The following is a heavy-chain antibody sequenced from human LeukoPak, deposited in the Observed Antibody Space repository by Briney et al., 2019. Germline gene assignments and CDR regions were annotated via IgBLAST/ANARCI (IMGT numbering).Heavy chain of an antibody. CDR3: ARGYSSSWYTSYYYYMDV. D-gene: IGHD6-13*01. CDR2: NIPIFGTA. Sequence: SVKVSCKASGGTFSSYAISWVRQAPGQGLEWMGGNIPIFGTANYAQKFQGRVTITTDESTSTAYMELSSLRSEDTAVYYCARGYSSSWYTSYYYYMDVWGKGTTVTVSS. V-gene: IGHV1-69*05. J-gene: IGHJ6*03. CDR1: GGTFSSYA.